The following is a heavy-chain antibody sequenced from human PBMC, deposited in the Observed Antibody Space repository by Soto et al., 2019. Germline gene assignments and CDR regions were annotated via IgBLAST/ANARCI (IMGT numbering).Heavy chain of an antibody. CDR1: RFTLSNYG. CDR2: ISHDGNEK. J-gene: IGHJ5*02. CDR3: AKDLYSSGWYNYFDP. V-gene: IGHV3-30*18. D-gene: IGHD6-19*01. Sequence: QVQLVESGGGVVQPGRSLILSCAASRFTLSNYGMHWVRQAPGRGLEWVAMISHDGNEKHYVDSVKGRFIISRDDSKNTLYLQMNSLRPEDTAVYYCAKDLYSSGWYNYFDPWGQGTLVTVSS.